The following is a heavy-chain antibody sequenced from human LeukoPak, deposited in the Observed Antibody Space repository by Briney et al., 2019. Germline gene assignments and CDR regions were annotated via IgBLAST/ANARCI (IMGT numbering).Heavy chain of an antibody. V-gene: IGHV3-23*01. CDR3: AKDKGSSWYYYYYMDV. D-gene: IGHD6-13*01. CDR1: GFTFSSYA. Sequence: GGSLRLSCAASGFTFSSYAMSWFRQAPGQGLEWVSAISGSGGSTYYADSVKGRFTISRDNSKNTLYLQMNSLRAEDTAVYYCAKDKGSSWYYYYYMDVWGKGTTVTVSS. CDR2: ISGSGGST. J-gene: IGHJ6*03.